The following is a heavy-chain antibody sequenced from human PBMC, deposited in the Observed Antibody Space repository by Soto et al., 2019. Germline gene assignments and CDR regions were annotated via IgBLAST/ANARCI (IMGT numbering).Heavy chain of an antibody. Sequence: QLQLQESGPGLVKPSETLSLTCTFSGGSISSSAYYWGWIRQPPGKGLEWIGSIYYSGSTYYNPSLKSRVTMFVDTSXXQXSXXLSSVTAADTAMYYCARHERIAMIGGYSHPFYFDYWGQGTLVTVSA. CDR2: IYYSGST. CDR1: GGSISSSAYY. J-gene: IGHJ4*02. V-gene: IGHV4-39*01. D-gene: IGHD2-21*01. CDR3: ARHERIAMIGGYSHPFYFDY.